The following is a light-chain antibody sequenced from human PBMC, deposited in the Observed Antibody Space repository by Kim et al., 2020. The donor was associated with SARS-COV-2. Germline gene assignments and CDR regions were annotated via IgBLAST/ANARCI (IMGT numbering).Light chain of an antibody. CDR3: NSRDSTGKRWV. J-gene: IGLJ1*01. CDR1: SLRGYY. V-gene: IGLV3-19*01. Sequence: LGQTVKSTCQGDSLRGYYASWYQQKPEQAPILGIYGRNNRPSGIPDRFSGSSSVNTASLTITGAQAEDEADYYCNSRDSTGKRWVFGTGTKVTVL. CDR2: GRN.